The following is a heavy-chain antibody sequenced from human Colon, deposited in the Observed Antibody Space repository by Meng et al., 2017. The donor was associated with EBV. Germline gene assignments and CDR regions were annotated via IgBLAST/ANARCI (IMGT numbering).Heavy chain of an antibody. CDR2: INDSGST. D-gene: IGHD3-22*01. CDR3: ARGPDYFDSGSYSYFDS. CDR1: GGSFNGYF. Sequence: QEQLQQWGAGLLKPSGXXXXXCXVYGGSFNGYFWSWIRQTPGRGLEWIGDINDSGSTRYNPSLKSRVTISVDTSSSQFSLTMTSVTAADTAIYYCARGPDYFDSGSYSYFDSWGQGTLVTVSS. V-gene: IGHV4-34*01. J-gene: IGHJ4*02.